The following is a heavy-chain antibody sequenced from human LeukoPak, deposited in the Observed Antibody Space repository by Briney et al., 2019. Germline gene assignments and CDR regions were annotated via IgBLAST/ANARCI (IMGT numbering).Heavy chain of an antibody. D-gene: IGHD3-3*01. CDR2: RKQEGRKQ. V-gene: IGHV3-7*01. Sequence: GWSLRLSCAASGFTFSRYWMSWLRQPPGKGLEWVANRKQEGRKQYQVYSAKGRFTISRDNAKNSLYLQMSSLRAEDTAVYYCARDHQAYYDFWSGYFPGMDVWGQGTTVSVSS. J-gene: IGHJ6*02. CDR1: GFTFSRYW. CDR3: ARDHQAYYDFWSGYFPGMDV.